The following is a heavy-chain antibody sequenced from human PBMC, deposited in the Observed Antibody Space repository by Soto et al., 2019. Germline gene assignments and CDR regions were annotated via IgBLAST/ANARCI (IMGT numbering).Heavy chain of an antibody. J-gene: IGHJ5*02. CDR1: GGTFSSYA. CDR3: ARVYYYDSSGYYGNWFDP. V-gene: IGHV1-69*13. D-gene: IGHD3-22*01. CDR2: IIPIFGTA. Sequence: SVKVSCKASGGTFSSYAISWVRQAPGQGLEWMGGIIPIFGTANYAQKFQGRVTITADQSTSTAYMELSSLRSEDTAVYYCARVYYYDSSGYYGNWFDPWGQGTLVTVSS.